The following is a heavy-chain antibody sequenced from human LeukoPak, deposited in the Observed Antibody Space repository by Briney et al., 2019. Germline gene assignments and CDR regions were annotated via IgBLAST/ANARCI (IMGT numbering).Heavy chain of an antibody. CDR2: INSDGSSA. CDR3: ARGYGSSRGWY. J-gene: IGHJ4*02. CDR1: GFTFSSYW. Sequence: GGSLRLSCAASGFTFSSYWMHWVRQAPGKGLVWVSRINSDGSSASYADSVKGRFTISRDNAKNTLYLQMNSLRAEDTAVYYCARGYGSSRGWYWGQGTLVTVSS. D-gene: IGHD6-6*01. V-gene: IGHV3-74*01.